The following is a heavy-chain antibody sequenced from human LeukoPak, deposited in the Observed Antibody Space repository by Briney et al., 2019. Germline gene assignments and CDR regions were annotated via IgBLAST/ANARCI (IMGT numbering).Heavy chain of an antibody. Sequence: WGSLRLSCEASGFTFSDYYMTWMRQAPGKGLEWVSYISGSGTDILYADSVKGRFTMSRDNAKNSLYLQMNSLRTEDTAVYYCTRDPRVLDYWGQGTLVTVSS. V-gene: IGHV3-11*04. D-gene: IGHD3-10*01. CDR2: ISGSGTDI. CDR1: GFTFSDYY. CDR3: TRDPRVLDY. J-gene: IGHJ4*02.